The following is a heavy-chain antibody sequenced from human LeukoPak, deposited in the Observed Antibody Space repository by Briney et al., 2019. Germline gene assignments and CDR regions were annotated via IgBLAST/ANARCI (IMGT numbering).Heavy chain of an antibody. D-gene: IGHD2-2*01. CDR1: EFTFSTYA. V-gene: IGHV3-23*01. Sequence: GGSLRLSCAASEFTFSTYAMTWVRQAPGKGLEWVSGISASGSHTYYADSVKGRFTISRDNSNNTLYLQMNTLRGEDTAVYYCAKEYCGSTSCNWYFDLWGRGTLVTVSS. J-gene: IGHJ2*01. CDR3: AKEYCGSTSCNWYFDL. CDR2: ISASGSHT.